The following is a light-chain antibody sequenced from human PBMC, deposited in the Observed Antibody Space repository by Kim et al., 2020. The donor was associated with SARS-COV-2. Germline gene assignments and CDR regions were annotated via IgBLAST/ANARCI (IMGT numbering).Light chain of an antibody. CDR3: QQYNNLPST. CDR1: QDISKY. CDR2: AAS. J-gene: IGKJ1*01. Sequence: DIQMTQSPSSLSASVGDRVTITCQASQDISKYLTWYQHKPGKVPQLLIYAASILKSGVPSRFSGSGSGTDFTLTISSLQPEDVALYYCQQYNNLPSTFGQGTQVDIK. V-gene: IGKV1-33*01.